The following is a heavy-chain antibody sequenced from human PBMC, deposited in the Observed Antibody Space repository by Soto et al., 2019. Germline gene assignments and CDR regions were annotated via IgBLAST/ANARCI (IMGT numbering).Heavy chain of an antibody. CDR3: ARRIGFGGWDY. D-gene: IGHD3-10*01. V-gene: IGHV1-69*02. J-gene: IGHJ4*02. CDR1: GGTFSSYT. CDR2: IIPILGIA. Sequence: QVQLVQSGAEVKKPGSSVKVSCKASGGTFSSYTISWVRQAPGQGLEWMGRIIPILGIANYAQKFQGRVTITADKSTSTDDMELSSLRSEDTAGYYCARRIGFGGWDYWGQGTLVTVSS.